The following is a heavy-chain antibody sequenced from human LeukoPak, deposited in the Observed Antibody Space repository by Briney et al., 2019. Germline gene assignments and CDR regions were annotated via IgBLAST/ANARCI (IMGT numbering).Heavy chain of an antibody. Sequence: GRSLRLSCAASGFTFSSYAMHWVRQAPGKGLEWVAVISYDGSNKYYADSVKGRFTISRDNYKNTLYLQMNSLRAEDTAVYYCASLNYGDYGGGHYWGQGTLVTVSS. V-gene: IGHV3-30*04. D-gene: IGHD4-17*01. J-gene: IGHJ4*02. CDR1: GFTFSSYA. CDR3: ASLNYGDYGGGHY. CDR2: ISYDGSNK.